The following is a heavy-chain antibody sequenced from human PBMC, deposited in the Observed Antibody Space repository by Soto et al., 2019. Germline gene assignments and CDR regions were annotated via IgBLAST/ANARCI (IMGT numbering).Heavy chain of an antibody. V-gene: IGHV3-7*03. D-gene: IGHD3-10*01. CDR1: GFTFSSYW. CDR2: IKQDGSEK. Sequence: EVQLVESGGGLVQPGGSLRLSCAASGFTFSSYWMSWVRQAPGKGLEWVANIKQDGSEKYYVDSVKGRFTISRDNSKNTLYLQMNSLRAEDTAVYFCAKYGSGSYYNFDYWGQGTLVTVSS. J-gene: IGHJ4*02. CDR3: AKYGSGSYYNFDY.